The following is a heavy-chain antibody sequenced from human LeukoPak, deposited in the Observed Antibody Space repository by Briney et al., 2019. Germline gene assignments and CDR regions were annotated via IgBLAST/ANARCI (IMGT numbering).Heavy chain of an antibody. D-gene: IGHD6-13*01. Sequence: PGGSLRLSCEASGFTFSSYARSWVRQAPGKGLEWVSAISGSGGSTYYADSVKGRFTISRDNSKNTLYLQMNSLRAEDTAVYYCAKDRAAAVSPTFGYWGQGTLVTVSS. CDR1: GFTFSSYA. CDR2: ISGSGGST. J-gene: IGHJ4*02. V-gene: IGHV3-23*01. CDR3: AKDRAAAVSPTFGY.